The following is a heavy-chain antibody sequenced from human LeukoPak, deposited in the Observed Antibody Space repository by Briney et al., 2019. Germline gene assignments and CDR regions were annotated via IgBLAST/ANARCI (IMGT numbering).Heavy chain of an antibody. CDR3: ARGGGHGSIFGVVPDAGSDYYYYMDV. J-gene: IGHJ6*03. CDR2: INHSGST. Sequence: SETLSLTCAVSGGSFTGYYWSWIPQPPGKGLEWIGEINHSGSTNYNPSLKSRVTISVDTSKNQFSLTLSSVTAADTAVYNCARGGGHGSIFGVVPDAGSDYYYYMDVWGKGTTVTVSS. D-gene: IGHD3-3*01. V-gene: IGHV4-34*01. CDR1: GGSFTGYY.